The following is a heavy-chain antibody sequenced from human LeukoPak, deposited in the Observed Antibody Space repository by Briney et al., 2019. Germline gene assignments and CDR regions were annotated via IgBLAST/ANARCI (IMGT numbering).Heavy chain of an antibody. J-gene: IGHJ4*02. Sequence: GGSLRLSCATSGFTFSSHWMHWVRQAPGKGLVWVSRISSDGSATSYADSVKGRFTISRDNSKNTLYLQMKSLRAEDTAVYYCARDFYCSRTSCYAPSFDYWGQGTLVTVSS. V-gene: IGHV3-74*01. CDR3: ARDFYCSRTSCYAPSFDY. CDR2: ISSDGSAT. D-gene: IGHD2-2*01. CDR1: GFTFSSHW.